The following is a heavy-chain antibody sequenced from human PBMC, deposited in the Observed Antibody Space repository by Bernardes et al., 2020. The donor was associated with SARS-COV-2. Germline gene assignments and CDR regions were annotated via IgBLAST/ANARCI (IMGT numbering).Heavy chain of an antibody. CDR3: ARQLAGGRYFDY. CDR1: GGSINNYY. Sequence: SKTLSLTCTVSGGSINNYYWSCIRQPAGKGLEWIGRIYTSGSTNYNPSLKSRLTMSVDTSKNQFSLKLSSVTAADTAVYYCARQLAGGRYFDYWGQGALVTVSS. D-gene: IGHD1-1*01. CDR2: IYTSGST. J-gene: IGHJ4*02. V-gene: IGHV4-4*07.